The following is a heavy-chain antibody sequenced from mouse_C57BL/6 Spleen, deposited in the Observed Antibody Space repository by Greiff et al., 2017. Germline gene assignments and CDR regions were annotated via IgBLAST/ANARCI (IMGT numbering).Heavy chain of an antibody. V-gene: IGHV1-64*01. J-gene: IGHJ3*01. CDR1: GYTFTRYW. D-gene: IGHD3-2*02. CDR3: AREQLKGFAY. Sequence: QVQLQQPGAELVKPGASVKLSCKASGYTFTRYWMHWVKQRPGHGLEWIGMIHPNSGSTNYNEKFKSKATLTVDKSSSTAYMQLSSLTSEDSAVYYCAREQLKGFAYWGQGTLGTVSA. CDR2: IHPNSGST.